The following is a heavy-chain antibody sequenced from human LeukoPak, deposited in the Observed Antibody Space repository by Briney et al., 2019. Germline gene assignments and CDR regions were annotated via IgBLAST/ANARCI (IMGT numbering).Heavy chain of an antibody. J-gene: IGHJ2*01. D-gene: IGHD2-21*02. CDR1: GGSFSGYY. V-gene: IGHV4-34*01. CDR2: INHSGST. Sequence: QTSETLSLTCAVYGGSFSGYYWSWIRQPPGKGLEWTGEINHSGSTNYNPSLKSRVTISVDTSKNQFSLKLSSVTAADTAVYYCARGRSVVTAIAGVYWYFDLRGRGTLVTVSS. CDR3: ARGRSVVTAIAGVYWYFDL.